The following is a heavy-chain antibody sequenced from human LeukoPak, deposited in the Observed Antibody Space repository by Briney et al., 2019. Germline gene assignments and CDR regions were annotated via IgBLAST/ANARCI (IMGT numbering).Heavy chain of an antibody. CDR1: GFTFSSYS. J-gene: IGHJ3*02. Sequence: QPGGSLRLSCAASGFTFSSYSMNWVRQAPGKGLEWVSYISSSSSTIYYADAVKGRFTISRDNAKNSLYLQMNSLRAEDTAVYYCARARGGYGAFDIWGQGTMVTVSS. CDR3: ARARGGYGAFDI. V-gene: IGHV3-48*01. D-gene: IGHD3-22*01. CDR2: ISSSSSTI.